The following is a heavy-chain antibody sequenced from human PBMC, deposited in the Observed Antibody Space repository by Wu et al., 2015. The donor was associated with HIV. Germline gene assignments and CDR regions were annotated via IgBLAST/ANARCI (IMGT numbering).Heavy chain of an antibody. CDR1: GGTFNTYA. CDR2: ITPIFGTA. Sequence: QVQLVQSGAEMKKPGASVKVSCTASGGTFNTYAITWVRQAPGRGLEWMGGITPIFGTANYAHKFKGRVSITTDESTRTANMELSSLTSEDTAIYYCARVYSSTWYDFFDSWGQGTLVSVSS. D-gene: IGHD6-13*01. J-gene: IGHJ4*02. CDR3: ARVYSSTWYDFFDS. V-gene: IGHV1-69*01.